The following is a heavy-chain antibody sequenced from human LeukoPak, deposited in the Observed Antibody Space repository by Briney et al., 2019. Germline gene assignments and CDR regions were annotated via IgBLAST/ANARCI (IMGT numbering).Heavy chain of an antibody. CDR1: GFTFSSYA. Sequence: GGSLRLSCAASGFTFSSYAMSWVRQAPGKGLGWVSGVSGSGGSTYYADSVKGRFTISRDNSKNTLYLQMNSLRAEDTAVYYCAKDLDIVATITGNWGQGTLVTVSS. D-gene: IGHD5-12*01. J-gene: IGHJ4*02. CDR2: VSGSGGST. V-gene: IGHV3-23*01. CDR3: AKDLDIVATITGN.